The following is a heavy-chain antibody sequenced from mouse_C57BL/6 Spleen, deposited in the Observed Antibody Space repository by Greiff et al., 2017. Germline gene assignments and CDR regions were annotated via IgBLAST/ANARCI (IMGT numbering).Heavy chain of an antibody. CDR1: GYTFTDYY. V-gene: IGHV1-26*01. CDR3: ARRDYSAWFAY. D-gene: IGHD1-1*01. Sequence: EVQLQQSGPELVKPGASVKISCKASGYTFTDYYMNWVKQSHGKSLEWIGDLNPNNGGTSYNQKFKGKATLTVDKSSSTAYMVLRSLTSEDSAVYYCARRDYSAWFAYWGQGTLVTVSA. J-gene: IGHJ3*01. CDR2: LNPNNGGT.